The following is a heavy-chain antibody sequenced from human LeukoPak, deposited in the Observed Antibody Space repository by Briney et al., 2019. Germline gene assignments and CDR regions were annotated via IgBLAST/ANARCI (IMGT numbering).Heavy chain of an antibody. V-gene: IGHV1-46*01. CDR1: GYTFTNYY. J-gene: IGHJ4*02. CDR2: INPTGIST. D-gene: IGHD2-8*02. CDR3: AREESGGYFDY. Sequence: ASVKVSCKASGYTFTNYYMHWVRQAPGQGLEWMGLINPTGISTNYAQKFRGRVTMTRDTSTTTVYMELSSLRSEDTAVYHCAREESGGYFDYWGQGTLVTVSS.